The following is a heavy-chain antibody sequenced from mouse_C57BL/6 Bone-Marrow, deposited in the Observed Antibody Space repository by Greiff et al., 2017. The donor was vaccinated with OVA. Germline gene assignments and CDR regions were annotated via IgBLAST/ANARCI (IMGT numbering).Heavy chain of an antibody. CDR3: ARAGGGSYVGWYFDV. CDR1: GYTFTSYS. Sequence: QVQLQQSGAELARPGASVKMSCKASGYTFTSYSMHWVKQRPGQGLEWIGYINPSSGYTKYNQKFKDKATLTADKSSSTAYMQLSSLTSEDSAVYCCARAGGGSYVGWYFDVWGTGTTVTVSS. V-gene: IGHV1-4*01. J-gene: IGHJ1*03. D-gene: IGHD1-1*02. CDR2: INPSSGYT.